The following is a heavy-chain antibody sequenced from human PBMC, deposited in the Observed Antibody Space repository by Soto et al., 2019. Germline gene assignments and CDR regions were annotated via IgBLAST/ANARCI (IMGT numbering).Heavy chain of an antibody. CDR1: GYTLNEVA. D-gene: IGHD2-15*01. J-gene: IGHJ4*02. V-gene: IGHV1-24*01. Sequence: GASVKVSCKVSGYTLNEVAMHWVRQAPGKGLEWLGGFDPDEAETIYAQHFQGRVTMTADKSTDTVYMELSSLRSEDTAVYYCARVEYCSGGSCYDYWGQGTLVTVSS. CDR2: FDPDEAET. CDR3: ARVEYCSGGSCYDY.